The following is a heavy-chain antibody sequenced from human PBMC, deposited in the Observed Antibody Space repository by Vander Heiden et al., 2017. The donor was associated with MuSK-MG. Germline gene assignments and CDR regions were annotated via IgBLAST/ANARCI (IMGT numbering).Heavy chain of an antibody. CDR1: GFTFSNYA. Sequence: EVHLLESGGDLVQEGGSLRLSCAASGFTFSNYAMNWVRQAPGKGLEWVSAMSGSADSAFYADSVKGRFTVSRDNSKDTLYLQMNGLRAEDTAVYYGAKYYYGSGSYALDVWGQGTMVTVSS. V-gene: IGHV3-23*01. J-gene: IGHJ3*01. D-gene: IGHD3-10*01. CDR3: AKYYYGSGSYALDV. CDR2: MSGSADSA.